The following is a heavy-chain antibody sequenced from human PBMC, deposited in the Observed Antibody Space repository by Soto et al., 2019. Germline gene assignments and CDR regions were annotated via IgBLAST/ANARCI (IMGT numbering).Heavy chain of an antibody. CDR1: GGSIISYY. D-gene: IGHD3-10*01. CDR2: IYYSGST. CDR3: ARHKGGTMVRGVNRAPFDY. J-gene: IGHJ4*01. V-gene: IGHV4-59*08. Sequence: PSETLSLTCTVSGGSIISYYWSWILQPPWKGLEWIGYIYYSGSTNYNPSLKSRVTISVDTSKNQFSLKLSSVTAADTAVYYCARHKGGTMVRGVNRAPFDYWGQGTLVTVSS.